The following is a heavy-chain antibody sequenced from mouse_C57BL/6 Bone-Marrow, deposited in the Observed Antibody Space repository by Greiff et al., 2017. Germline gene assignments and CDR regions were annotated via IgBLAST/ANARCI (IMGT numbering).Heavy chain of an antibody. CDR2: ISSGSSTI. D-gene: IGHD1-1*01. V-gene: IGHV5-17*01. J-gene: IGHJ3*01. CDR1: GFTFSDYG. CDR3: ARNYGSSSFAY. Sequence: DVHLVESGGGLVKPGGSLKLSCPASGFTFSDYGMHWVRQAPEKGLEWVAYISSGSSTIYYADTVKGRFTISRDNAKNTLFLQMTSLRSEDTAMYYCARNYGSSSFAYWGQGTRVTVSA.